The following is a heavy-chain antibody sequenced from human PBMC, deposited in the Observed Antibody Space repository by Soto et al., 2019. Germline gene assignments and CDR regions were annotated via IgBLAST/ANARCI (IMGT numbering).Heavy chain of an antibody. V-gene: IGHV3-23*01. CDR1: GLTFSVYD. D-gene: IGHD3-22*01. J-gene: IGHJ4*02. CDR3: ATTRFAFFYDNSGPTAFDH. Sequence: GWSLGLSCVVSGLTFSVYDMSGVRQDPGKGLEWVSTISDSGNRPYFADSVRGRFTISRDNSRNTLFLHMNSLRDEDTAVYYCATTRFAFFYDNSGPTAFDHWGQGTLVTVSS. CDR2: ISDSGNRP.